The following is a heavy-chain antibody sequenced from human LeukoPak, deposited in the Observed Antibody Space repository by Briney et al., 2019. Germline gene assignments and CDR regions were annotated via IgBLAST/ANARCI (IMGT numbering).Heavy chain of an antibody. CDR1: GGSISSGGYY. Sequence: SETLSLTCTVSGGSISSGGYYGSWIRQHPGKGLEGIGYIYYRGSTYYNPSLKSRVTISVDTSKHQFSLKLSSVTAADTAVYYCALLYYDSSGYSTAYNWFDPWGQGTLVTVSS. V-gene: IGHV4-31*03. CDR3: ALLYYDSSGYSTAYNWFDP. D-gene: IGHD3-22*01. CDR2: IYYRGST. J-gene: IGHJ5*02.